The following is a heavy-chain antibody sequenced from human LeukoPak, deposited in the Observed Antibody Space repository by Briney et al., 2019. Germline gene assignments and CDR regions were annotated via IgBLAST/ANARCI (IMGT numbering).Heavy chain of an antibody. CDR3: ARITVETSVSFDF. V-gene: IGHV3-53*01. J-gene: IGHJ4*02. CDR2: MYSAGST. CDR1: GLTVSSDY. Sequence: GSLRLSCAASGLTVSSDYMSWVRQAPGRGLEWVSVMYSAGSTYYADSVKGRFTISRDNSKNMLYLQMNSLRAEDTALYYRARITVETSVSFDFWGQGTLVIVSS. D-gene: IGHD3-10*01.